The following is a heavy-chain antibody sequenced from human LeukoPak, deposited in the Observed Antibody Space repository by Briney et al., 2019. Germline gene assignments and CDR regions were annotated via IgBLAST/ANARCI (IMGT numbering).Heavy chain of an antibody. J-gene: IGHJ4*02. V-gene: IGHV3-7*01. D-gene: IGHD2-15*01. CDR1: GFTFSSYW. CDR3: AREVGYCSGGSRRHDY. CDR2: IKQDGSEK. Sequence: GGSLRLSCAASGFTFSSYWMSWVRQAPGKGLEWVANIKQDGSEKYYVDSVKGRFTISRDNAKNSLYLQMNSLRAEDTAVYYCAREVGYCSGGSRRHDYWGQGTLVTVSS.